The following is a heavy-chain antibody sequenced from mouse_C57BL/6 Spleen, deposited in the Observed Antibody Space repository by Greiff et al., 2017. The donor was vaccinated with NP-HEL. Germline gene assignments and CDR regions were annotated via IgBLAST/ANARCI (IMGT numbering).Heavy chain of an antibody. D-gene: IGHD2-2*01. CDR3: ARHGFHGYDEAWFAY. CDR2: ISGGGGNT. V-gene: IGHV5-9*01. CDR1: GFTFSSYT. Sequence: DVMLVESGGGLVKPGGSLKLSCAASGFTFSSYTMSWVRQTPEKRLEWVATISGGGGNTYYPDSVKGRFTISRDNAKNTLYLQMSSLRSEDTALYYCARHGFHGYDEAWFAYWGQGTLVTVSA. J-gene: IGHJ3*01.